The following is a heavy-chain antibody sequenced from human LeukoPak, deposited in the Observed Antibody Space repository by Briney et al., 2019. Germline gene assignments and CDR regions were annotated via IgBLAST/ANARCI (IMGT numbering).Heavy chain of an antibody. D-gene: IGHD1-26*01. CDR2: ISYSGST. V-gene: IGHV4-39*01. CDR3: ATYSGTFYLQFDY. J-gene: IGHJ4*02. Sequence: SETLSLTCTVSGGSISISAYYWGWIRQPPGKGLEWIGSISYSGSTYHNPSLKSRVTISVDTSQNRFSLKLISVTAADTDVYYCATYSGTFYLQFDYWGQGTLVTVSS. CDR1: GGSISISAYY.